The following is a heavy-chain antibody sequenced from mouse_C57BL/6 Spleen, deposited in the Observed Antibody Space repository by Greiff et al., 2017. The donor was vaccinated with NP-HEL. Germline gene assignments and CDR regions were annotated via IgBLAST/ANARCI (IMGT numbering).Heavy chain of an antibody. CDR1: GFTFSSYA. CDR2: ISSGGDYT. CDR3: TRGIVTTRGSPAWFAY. J-gene: IGHJ3*01. D-gene: IGHD2-5*01. Sequence: EVKLQESGEGLVKPGGSLKLSCAASGFTFSSYAMSWVRQTPEKRLEWVAYISSGGDYTYYADTVKGRFTISRDNARNTLYLQMSSLKSEDTAMYYCTRGIVTTRGSPAWFAYWGQGTLVTVSA. V-gene: IGHV5-9-1*02.